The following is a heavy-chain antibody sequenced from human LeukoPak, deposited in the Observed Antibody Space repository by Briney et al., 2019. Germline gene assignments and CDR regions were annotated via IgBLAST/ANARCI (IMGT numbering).Heavy chain of an antibody. CDR1: GGTFSSYA. D-gene: IGHD2-15*01. CDR3: ARVRIGWYFDL. CDR2: IIPVFGAA. V-gene: IGHV1-69*01. J-gene: IGHJ2*01. Sequence: VASVKVSCKASGGTFSSYAVTWVRQAPGQGLEWMGGIIPVFGAANYAQKFQARVTLTADESTNTAYMDLSGLRSDDTAVYYCARVRIGWYFDLWGRGTLVTVSS.